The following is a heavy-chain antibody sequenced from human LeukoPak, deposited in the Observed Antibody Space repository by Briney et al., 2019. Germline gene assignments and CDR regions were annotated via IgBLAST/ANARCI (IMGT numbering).Heavy chain of an antibody. Sequence: SETLSLTCTVSGDSITSYYWSWIRQPAGKALEWIGRISSGGTTKYNPSLSSRVTMSVDTSKNQFSLNLASVTATDTAVYYCARRGVYGSENYFEYWGRGVLVIVSS. CDR1: GDSITSYY. CDR2: ISSGGTT. J-gene: IGHJ4*02. D-gene: IGHD3-10*01. CDR3: ARRGVYGSENYFEY. V-gene: IGHV4-4*07.